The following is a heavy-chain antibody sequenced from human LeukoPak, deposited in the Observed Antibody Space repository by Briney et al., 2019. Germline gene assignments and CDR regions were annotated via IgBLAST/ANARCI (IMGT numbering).Heavy chain of an antibody. Sequence: SGGSLRLSCAASGFTFSSYWMSWVRQAPGKGLEWVANIKQDGSEKYYVDSVKGRFTISRDNAKNPLYLQMNSLRAEDTAVYYCARGSSGGMGYNWLDPWGQGTLVTVSS. D-gene: IGHD2-15*01. V-gene: IGHV3-7*01. CDR1: GFTFSSYW. J-gene: IGHJ5*02. CDR3: ARGSSGGMGYNWLDP. CDR2: IKQDGSEK.